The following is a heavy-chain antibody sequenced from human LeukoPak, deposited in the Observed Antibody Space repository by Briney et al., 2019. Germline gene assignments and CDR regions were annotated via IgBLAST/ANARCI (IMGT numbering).Heavy chain of an antibody. J-gene: IGHJ4*02. CDR2: INPNSGGT. CDR1: GYTFTGYY. D-gene: IGHD3-10*01. V-gene: IGHV1-2*06. Sequence: ASVKVSCKPSGYTFTGYYMHWVRQAPGQGLEWMGRINPNSGGTNYAQKFQGRVTMTRDTSISTAYMELSRLRSDDTAVYYCARASVYYGSGTPHFDYWGQGTLVTVSS. CDR3: ARASVYYGSGTPHFDY.